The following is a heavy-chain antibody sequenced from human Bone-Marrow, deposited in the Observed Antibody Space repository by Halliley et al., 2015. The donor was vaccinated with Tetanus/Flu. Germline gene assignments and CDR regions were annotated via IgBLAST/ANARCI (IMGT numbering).Heavy chain of an antibody. D-gene: IGHD3-10*01. CDR3: ARGHYYYASGNYFDY. Sequence: TLSLTCTVSGGSVRSGGYYWSWIRQHPGKGLEWIGHIYYSGSTYYNPSLKSRVTISVDTSKNQFSLKLRSVTAADTAVYYCARGHYYYASGNYFDYWGQGTLVTVSS. CDR1: GGSVRSGGYY. J-gene: IGHJ4*02. V-gene: IGHV4-31*03. CDR2: IYYSGST.